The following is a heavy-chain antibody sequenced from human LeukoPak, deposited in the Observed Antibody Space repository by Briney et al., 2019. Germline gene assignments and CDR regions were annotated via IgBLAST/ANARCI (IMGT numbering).Heavy chain of an antibody. CDR3: ARSPFVAGVGPTSWYFDL. CDR2: NYGRAHT. Sequence: SETLSLTRTVSGASLNSYYWTWIRQPPRKGLEWIGYNYGRAHTDVTPSLKSRVTISVDGSKSMVSLKQFSVTASDTALYCCARSPFVAGVGPTSWYFDLWGRGTLVTVSS. V-gene: IGHV4-4*09. CDR1: GASLNSYY. D-gene: IGHD1-26*01. J-gene: IGHJ2*01.